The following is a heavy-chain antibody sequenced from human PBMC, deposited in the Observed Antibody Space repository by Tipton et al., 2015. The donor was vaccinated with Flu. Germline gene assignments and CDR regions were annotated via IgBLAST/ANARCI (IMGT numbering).Heavy chain of an antibody. D-gene: IGHD3-22*01. CDR2: VNYGGGT. V-gene: IGHV4-39*07. CDR1: GGSIRSNNYN. Sequence: TLSLTCNVSGGSIRSNNYNWGWLRQPPGKGLEWIGGVNYGGGTSYNPSLESRLTISLDTPKNHFSLRLSSVTAADTAVYYCATRRDYYDSSEFDYWGQGALVTVSS. J-gene: IGHJ4*02. CDR3: ATRRDYYDSSEFDY.